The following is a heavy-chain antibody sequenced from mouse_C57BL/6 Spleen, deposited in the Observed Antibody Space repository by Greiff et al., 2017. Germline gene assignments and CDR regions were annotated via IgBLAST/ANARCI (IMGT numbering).Heavy chain of an antibody. J-gene: IGHJ1*03. CDR2: ILPSIGRT. D-gene: IGHD1-1*01. CDR1: DSEVFPIAY. Sequence: QVQLQQSGSELRSPGSSVKLSCKDFDSEVFPIAYMSWVRQKPGHGFEWIGGILPSIGRTIYGEKFEDKATLDADTLSNTAYLELNSLTSEDSAIYYCARKRDGSSSWYFDYWGTGTTVTVSS. V-gene: IGHV15-2*01. CDR3: ARKRDGSSSWYFDY.